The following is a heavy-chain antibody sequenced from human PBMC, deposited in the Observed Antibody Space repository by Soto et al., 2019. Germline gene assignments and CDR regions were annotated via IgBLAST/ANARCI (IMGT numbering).Heavy chain of an antibody. Sequence: ASGPTLVNPTQTLTLTCTFSGFSLSTSGMCVSWIRQPPGKALEWLARIDWDDDKYYSTSLKTRLTISKDTSKNQVVLTMTNMDPVDTATYYCARMRDDYGDYRHFDYWGQGTLVTVSS. CDR3: ARMRDDYGDYRHFDY. V-gene: IGHV2-70*11. CDR2: IDWDDDK. J-gene: IGHJ4*02. CDR1: GFSLSTSGMC. D-gene: IGHD4-17*01.